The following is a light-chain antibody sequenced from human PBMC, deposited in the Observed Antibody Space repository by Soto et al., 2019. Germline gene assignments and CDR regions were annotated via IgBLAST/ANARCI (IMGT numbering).Light chain of an antibody. J-gene: IGKJ1*01. CDR1: QSVSSN. V-gene: IGKV3-15*01. CDR3: EQYNNGRWT. Sequence: EIVMTQSPATLSVSPGERATLSCRASQSVSSNLAWYQQKPGQAPRLLIYGASTRATGIPARFSGSGSGTNFTFTFSTLRSEDFAFFYCEQYNNGRWTLGKGTKVDIK. CDR2: GAS.